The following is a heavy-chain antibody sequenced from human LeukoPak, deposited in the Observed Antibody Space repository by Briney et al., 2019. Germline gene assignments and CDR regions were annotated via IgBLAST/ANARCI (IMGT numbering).Heavy chain of an antibody. V-gene: IGHV1-69*04. J-gene: IGHJ5*02. CDR2: IIPILGIA. CDR1: GGTFSSYA. D-gene: IGHD5-24*01. Sequence: GSSVKVSCKASGGTFSSYAISWVRQAPGQGLEWMGRIIPILGIANYAQKFQGRVTITADKSTSTAYMELSSLRAEDTAVYYCAKGDPLNWFDPWGQGTLVTVSS. CDR3: AKGDPLNWFDP.